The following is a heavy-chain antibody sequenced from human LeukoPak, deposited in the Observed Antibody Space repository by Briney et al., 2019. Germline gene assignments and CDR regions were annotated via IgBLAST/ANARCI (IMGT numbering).Heavy chain of an antibody. CDR1: GYTFTNYY. CDR2: INPNSGGA. J-gene: IGHJ4*02. V-gene: IGHV1-2*06. Sequence: ASVKVSCKASGYTFTNYYIHWVRQAPGQGLEWMGRINPNSGGANYAQKVQGRVTMTRDTSISTAYMELSRLRSDDTAVYYCARGDYDSSGFIFDYWGQGTLVTVSS. CDR3: ARGDYDSSGFIFDY. D-gene: IGHD3-22*01.